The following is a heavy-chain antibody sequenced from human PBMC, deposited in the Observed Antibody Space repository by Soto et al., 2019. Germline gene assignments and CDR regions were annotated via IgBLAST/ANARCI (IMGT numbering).Heavy chain of an antibody. CDR2: IFWDGGTA. V-gene: IGHV3-43*01. CDR1: GFTFDDYS. D-gene: IGHD2-21*01. J-gene: IGHJ4*02. CDR3: AKSGGEYYFDY. Sequence: GGSLRLSCAASGFTFDDYSMHWVRQTPGKGLEWISLIFWDGGTAYYADSVKGRFTTSRDNSKNTLYLQMNSLRSDDTALYYCAKSGGEYYFDYRGQGTLVTVSS.